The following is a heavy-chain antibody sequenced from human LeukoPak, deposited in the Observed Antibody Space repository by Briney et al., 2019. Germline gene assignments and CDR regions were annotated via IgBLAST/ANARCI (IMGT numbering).Heavy chain of an antibody. D-gene: IGHD2-2*01. CDR1: GFTFSSYA. CDR2: ISYDGSNK. CDR3: ARADCSSTSCYPDY. J-gene: IGHJ4*02. V-gene: IGHV3-30-3*01. Sequence: GRSLRLSCAASGFTFSSYAMHWVRQAPGKGLEWVAVISYDGSNKYYADSVKGRFTISRDNSKNTLYLQMNSLRAEDTAVYYCARADCSSTSCYPDYWGQGTLVTVSS.